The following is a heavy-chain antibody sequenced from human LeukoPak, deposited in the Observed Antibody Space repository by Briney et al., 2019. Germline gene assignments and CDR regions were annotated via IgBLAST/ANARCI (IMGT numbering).Heavy chain of an antibody. Sequence: GGSLRLSCAASGFTFSTYAIAWVRQAPGKGLEWVAHVSDGGFKRYNADSVGGRFTISRDNSGNTLYLQMNSLRAEDTAVYYCAKGRYSSSWSFDYWGQGTLVTVSS. CDR3: AKGRYSSSWSFDY. CDR2: VSDGGFKR. CDR1: GFTFSTYA. J-gene: IGHJ4*02. V-gene: IGHV3-23*01. D-gene: IGHD6-13*01.